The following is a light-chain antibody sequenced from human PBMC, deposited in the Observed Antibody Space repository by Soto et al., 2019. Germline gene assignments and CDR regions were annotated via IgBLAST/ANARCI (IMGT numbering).Light chain of an antibody. V-gene: IGLV1-44*01. CDR3: AAWDDSLHGHV. J-gene: IGLJ1*01. CDR2: SNN. Sequence: QSVLTQPPSASGTPGQRVTISCSGSSSNIGINTVNWYQQLPGTAPKLLMFSNNQRPSGVPDRFSGSKSGTSASLVISGLQSEDEADYYCAAWDDSLHGHVFGTGTKVTVL. CDR1: SSNIGINT.